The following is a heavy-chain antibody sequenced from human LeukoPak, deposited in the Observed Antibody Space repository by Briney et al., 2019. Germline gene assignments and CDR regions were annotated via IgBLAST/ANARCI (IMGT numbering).Heavy chain of an antibody. D-gene: IGHD3-22*01. V-gene: IGHV3-23*01. CDR1: GFTFSSYA. CDR3: AEGSTMIVVVPFDY. J-gene: IGHJ4*02. Sequence: PGGSLRLSCAASGFTFSSYAMSWVRQAPGKGLEWVSAISGSGGSTYYADSVKGRFTISRDNSKNTLYLQMNSLRAEDTAVYYCAEGSTMIVVVPFDYWGQGTLVTVSS. CDR2: ISGSGGST.